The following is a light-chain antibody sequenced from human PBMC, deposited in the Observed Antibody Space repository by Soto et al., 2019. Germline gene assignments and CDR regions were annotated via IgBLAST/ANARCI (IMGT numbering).Light chain of an antibody. V-gene: IGKV4-1*01. CDR2: WAS. Sequence: DIEMTQSPDSLAVPLGERATISCESSQSILYSSNNKNYLAWYQHKPGQSPKLLIYWASTREFGVPDRFSGSGSGTDFTLTISSLQAEDVAVYYCQQYYSTPPHTFGQGTKLEI. CDR3: QQYYSTPPHT. J-gene: IGKJ2*01. CDR1: QSILYSSNNKNY.